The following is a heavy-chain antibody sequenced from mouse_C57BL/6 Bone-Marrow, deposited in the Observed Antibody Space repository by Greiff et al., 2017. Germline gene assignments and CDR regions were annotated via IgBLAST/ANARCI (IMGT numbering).Heavy chain of an antibody. CDR3: TTPYYGSSYDDS. D-gene: IGHD1-1*01. CDR1: GFNIKDDY. J-gene: IGHJ2*01. Sequence: VQLQQSGAELVRPGASVKLSCTASGFNIKDDYMHWVKQRPEQGLEWIGWIDPENGDTEYASKFQGKATITADTSSNTAYLQLSSLTSEDTAVYYCTTPYYGSSYDDSWGQGTTLTVSS. V-gene: IGHV14-4*01. CDR2: IDPENGDT.